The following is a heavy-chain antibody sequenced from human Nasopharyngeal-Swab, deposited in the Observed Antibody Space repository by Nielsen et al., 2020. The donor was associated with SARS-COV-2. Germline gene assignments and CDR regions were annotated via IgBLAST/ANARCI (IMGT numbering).Heavy chain of an antibody. D-gene: IGHD5-18*01. CDR3: AKMAGRGYSYGDFEGYFDY. Sequence: VRQAPGKGLAWVSAVSGSGGSTYYADSVKGRFTISRDNSKNTLYLQKNSLRAEDTAVYYCAKMAGRGYSYGDFEGYFDYWGQGTLVTVSS. V-gene: IGHV3-23*01. CDR2: VSGSGGST. J-gene: IGHJ4*02.